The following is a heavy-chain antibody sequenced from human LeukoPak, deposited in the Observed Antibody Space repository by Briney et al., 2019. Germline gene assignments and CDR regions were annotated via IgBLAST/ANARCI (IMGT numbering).Heavy chain of an antibody. J-gene: IGHJ4*02. D-gene: IGHD6-6*01. CDR2: INQGGSET. Sequence: GGSLRLSCAASGFTFRTYWMSWVRQAPGKGLEWVASINQGGSETYYVESVKGRFTISRDSAMNSFFLQMNSLRAEDTAVYYCARLIGDRTIYDYWGQGTLVTVSS. CDR1: GFTFRTYW. CDR3: ARLIGDRTIYDY. V-gene: IGHV3-7*01.